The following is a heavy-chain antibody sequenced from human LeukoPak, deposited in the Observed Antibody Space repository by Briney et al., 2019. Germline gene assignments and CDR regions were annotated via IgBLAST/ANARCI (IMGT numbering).Heavy chain of an antibody. CDR3: ARGRSNYYGMDV. CDR1: DGSINSYY. J-gene: IGHJ6*02. D-gene: IGHD1-26*01. CDR2: IYYNGNT. Sequence: SETLSLTCSVSDGSINSYYWNWIRRPPGKGLEWVGYIYYNGNTNYSPSLKSRVTISVDTSKNLFSLKVSSVTAADTAVYYCARGRSNYYGMDVWGQGITVTVSS. V-gene: IGHV4-59*01.